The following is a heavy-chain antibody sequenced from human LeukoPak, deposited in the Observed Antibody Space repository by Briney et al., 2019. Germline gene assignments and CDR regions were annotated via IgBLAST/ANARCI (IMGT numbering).Heavy chain of an antibody. Sequence: PSETLSLTCTVSGASISNTSYWGWIRQPPGQGLEWNGSLYYSGSTYYNPSLKSRVTISVDTSKNQFSLKLKSVTAADTAVYYCARLSSFYWGQGTLVTVSS. D-gene: IGHD6-6*01. V-gene: IGHV4-39*01. CDR1: GASISNTSY. J-gene: IGHJ4*02. CDR3: ARLSSFY. CDR2: LYYSGST.